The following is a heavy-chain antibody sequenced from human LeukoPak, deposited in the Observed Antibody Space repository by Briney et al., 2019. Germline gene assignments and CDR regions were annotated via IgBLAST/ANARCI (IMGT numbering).Heavy chain of an antibody. CDR1: GYTFTSYD. J-gene: IGHJ5*02. V-gene: IGHV1-8*03. CDR2: MNPNSGNT. D-gene: IGHD6-13*01. Sequence: ASVKVSCKASGYTFTSYDINWVRQATGQGLEWMGWMNPNSGNTGYAQKFQGRVTITRNTSISTAYMELSSLRSEDTAVYYCAGALAAAGTFAGWFDPWGQGTLVTVSS. CDR3: AGALAAAGTFAGWFDP.